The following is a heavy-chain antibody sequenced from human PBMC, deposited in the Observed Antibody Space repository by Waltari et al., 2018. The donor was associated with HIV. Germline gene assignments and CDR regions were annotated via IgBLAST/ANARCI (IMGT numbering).Heavy chain of an antibody. CDR3: ARGAHYYDSSSNFDY. V-gene: IGHV4-61*02. CDR1: GGSTSSGSYY. CDR2: IYTSGST. D-gene: IGHD3-22*01. Sequence: QVQLQESGPGLVQPSQTLSLTCPVSGGSTSSGSYYWSWIRQPAGTGLEWIGRIYTSGSTNYNPSLKSRVTISVDTSKNQFSLKLSSVTAADTAVYYCARGAHYYDSSSNFDYWGQGTLVTVSS. J-gene: IGHJ4*02.